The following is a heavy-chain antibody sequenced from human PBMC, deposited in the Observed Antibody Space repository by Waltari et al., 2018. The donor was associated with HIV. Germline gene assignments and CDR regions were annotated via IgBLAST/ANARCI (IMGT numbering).Heavy chain of an antibody. CDR2: ISFDGSNK. CDR1: GFTFSSYA. V-gene: IGHV3-30-3*01. J-gene: IGHJ4*02. CDR3: ARGDDRGYFDY. D-gene: IGHD3-16*01. Sequence: GRSLRLSCAASGFTFSSYAMHWVRQAPGKGLEWVAVISFDGSNKYYADSVKGRFTISRDNSKNTLYLQMNSLRAEDTTVYYCARGDDRGYFDYWGQGTLVTVSS.